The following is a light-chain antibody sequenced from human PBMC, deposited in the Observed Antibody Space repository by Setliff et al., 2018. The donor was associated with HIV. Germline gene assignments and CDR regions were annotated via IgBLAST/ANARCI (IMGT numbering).Light chain of an antibody. V-gene: IGLV2-14*01. J-gene: IGLJ1*01. CDR2: DVS. Sequence: SVLTQPASVSGSPGQAITISGTGNGSEVGGHNSVSWYQQLPGKAPKLIIYDVSKRPSGVSNRFSGSKSANTASLTISRLQAEDEADYYCSSYTCSSTYVSATWPNVPVL. CDR1: GSEVGGHNS. CDR3: SSYTCSSTYV.